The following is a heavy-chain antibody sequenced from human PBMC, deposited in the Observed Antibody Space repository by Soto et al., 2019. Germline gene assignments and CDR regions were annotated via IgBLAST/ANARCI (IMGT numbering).Heavy chain of an antibody. CDR2: ISTENGAT. CDR1: GYTFTTHG. D-gene: IGHD2-21*02. CDR3: AKALNYCHVFTCSSSDP. V-gene: IGHV1-18*01. Sequence: ASVKVSCKASGYTFTTHGISWMRQAPGQGLEWVGWISTENGATNYAEKFQGRVTLTRDTSTGTAYMDLRSLRSDDTAIYFCAKALNYCHVFTCSSSDPWGQGTLVTVSS. J-gene: IGHJ5*02.